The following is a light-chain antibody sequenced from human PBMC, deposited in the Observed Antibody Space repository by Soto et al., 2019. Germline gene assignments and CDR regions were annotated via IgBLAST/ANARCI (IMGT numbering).Light chain of an antibody. J-gene: IGLJ3*02. Sequence: QSALTQPASVSGSPEQSITISCTGTSNDVGRYNLVSWYQQHPGKAPKVMIYEATKRPSGVSNRFSGSKSGNTASLTISGLQAEDEADYYCCAYAGSGTAVFGGGTKLTVL. CDR3: CAYAGSGTAV. V-gene: IGLV2-23*01. CDR1: SNDVGRYNL. CDR2: EAT.